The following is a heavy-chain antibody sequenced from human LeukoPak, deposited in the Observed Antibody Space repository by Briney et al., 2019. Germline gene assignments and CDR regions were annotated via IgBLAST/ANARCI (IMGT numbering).Heavy chain of an antibody. V-gene: IGHV1-18*01. D-gene: IGHD3-16*02. CDR2: ISAYNGNT. CDR1: GYTFTSYG. J-gene: IGHJ6*03. Sequence: ASVKVSCKASGYTFTSYGISWVRQAPGQGLEWMGWISAYNGNTNYAQKLQGRVTMTTDTSTSTAYMELRSLRSDDTDVYYCARDVWDYDYVWGSYRFYYYYYMDVWGKGTTVTVSS. CDR3: ARDVWDYDYVWGSYRFYYYYYMDV.